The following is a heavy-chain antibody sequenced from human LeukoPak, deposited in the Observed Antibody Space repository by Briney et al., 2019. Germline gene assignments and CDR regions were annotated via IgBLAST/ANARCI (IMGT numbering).Heavy chain of an antibody. D-gene: IGHD3-10*01. V-gene: IGHV4-59*01. CDR1: GGSLSSYY. CDR3: AREIRQERVGYYYYYMDV. CDR2: IYYSGST. Sequence: SETLSLTCTVSGGSLSSYYWSWIRQPPGKGLEWIGYIYYSGSTNYNPSLKSRVTISVDTSKNQFSLKLSSVTAADTAVYYCAREIRQERVGYYYYYMDVWGKGTTVTVSS. J-gene: IGHJ6*03.